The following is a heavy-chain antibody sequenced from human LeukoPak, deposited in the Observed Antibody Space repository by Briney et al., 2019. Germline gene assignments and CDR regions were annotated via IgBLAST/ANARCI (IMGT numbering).Heavy chain of an antibody. CDR3: ARGPAGSYYYGMDV. D-gene: IGHD6-13*01. V-gene: IGHV1-18*01. CDR2: ISAYNGNT. CDR1: GCTFTSYG. J-gene: IGHJ6*02. Sequence: GASVTVSCKASGCTFTSYGISWVRQAPGQGLEWMGWISAYNGNTNYAQKLQGRVTMTTDTSTSTAYMELRSLRSDDTAVYYCARGPAGSYYYGMDVWGQGTTVTVSS.